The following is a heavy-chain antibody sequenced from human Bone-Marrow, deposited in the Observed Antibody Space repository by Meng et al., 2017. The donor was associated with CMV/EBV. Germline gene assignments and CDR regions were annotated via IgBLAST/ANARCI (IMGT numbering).Heavy chain of an antibody. Sequence: ASVKVSCKASGYTFTSYDINWVRQATGQGLEWMGWMNPNSGNTGYAQKFQGRVTITRNTSTSTAYMELSSLRSEDTAVYYCARGGHKSSGYDYWGQGTLVTVSS. CDR1: GYTFTSYD. CDR3: ARGGHKSSGYDY. J-gene: IGHJ4*02. V-gene: IGHV1-8*03. D-gene: IGHD6-6*01. CDR2: MNPNSGNT.